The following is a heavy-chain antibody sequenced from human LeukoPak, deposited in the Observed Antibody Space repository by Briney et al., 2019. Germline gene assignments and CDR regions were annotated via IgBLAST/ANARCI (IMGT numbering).Heavy chain of an antibody. CDR2: ISGSGGIT. D-gene: IGHD3/OR15-3a*01. Sequence: GGSLSLSCVASGFTFSTYDMSWVRQAPGKGLEWVSAISGSGGITYYADSVRGRFTISRDNSKNTLYLQMNSLRAEDTAVYYCAGTGYYSAFDIWGQGTMVTVSS. J-gene: IGHJ3*02. CDR1: GFTFSTYD. V-gene: IGHV3-23*01. CDR3: AGTGYYSAFDI.